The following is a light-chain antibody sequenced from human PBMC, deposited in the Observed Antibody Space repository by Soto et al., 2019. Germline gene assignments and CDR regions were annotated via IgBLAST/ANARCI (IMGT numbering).Light chain of an antibody. CDR2: AAS. CDR1: QNINTY. Sequence: DVQLTQSPSSLSASVGDRVTISCRASQNINTYLNWHQHKPGKAPNLLIYAASTVHTGVPLRFSGSGSGTDFTLTISSLESEDFATYYCQESYSTQYTFGQGTKLGI. J-gene: IGKJ2*01. V-gene: IGKV1-39*01. CDR3: QESYSTQYT.